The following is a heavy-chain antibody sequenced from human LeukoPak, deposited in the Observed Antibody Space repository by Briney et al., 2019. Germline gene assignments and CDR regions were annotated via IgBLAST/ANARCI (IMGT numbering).Heavy chain of an antibody. D-gene: IGHD4-17*01. V-gene: IGHV3-30*18. J-gene: IGHJ6*02. Sequence: GGSLRLSCAASRFTFSSYGMHWVRQAPGKGLEWVAVISYEGSNKKYTDSVKGRFTISRDNSKNTLYLQMNSLRAEDTAVYYCAKEIITGDDYGDFSNYGMDVWGQGTTVTVSS. CDR2: ISYEGSNK. CDR3: AKEIITGDDYGDFSNYGMDV. CDR1: RFTFSSYG.